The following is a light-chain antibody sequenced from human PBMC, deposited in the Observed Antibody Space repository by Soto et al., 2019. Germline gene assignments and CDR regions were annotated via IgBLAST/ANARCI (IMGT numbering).Light chain of an antibody. J-gene: IGKJ2*01. CDR1: QSVSRN. V-gene: IGKV3-15*01. CDR3: QQYNNWPYT. Sequence: EIVMTQSPATLSVSPGERATLSCRASQSVSRNLAWYQQKPGQAPRLLIYGASTRATGIPARFSGSESGTEFTLTISSLQSEYFAVYYCQQYNNWPYTFGQGTKLEIK. CDR2: GAS.